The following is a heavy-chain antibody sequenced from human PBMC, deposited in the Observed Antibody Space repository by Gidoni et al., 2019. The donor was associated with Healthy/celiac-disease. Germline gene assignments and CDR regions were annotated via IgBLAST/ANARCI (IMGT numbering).Heavy chain of an antibody. J-gene: IGHJ4*02. CDR1: GYTFTSYG. V-gene: IGHV1-18*01. CDR3: ARDSSGHPTGDY. CDR2: ISAYNGNT. D-gene: IGHD3-22*01. Sequence: QVQLVQSGAEVKKPGASVKVSCKASGYTFTSYGISWVRQAHGQGLEWMGWISAYNGNTNYAQKLKVRVTMTTDTSTSTAYMDPRSLRSDDTAVYYCARDSSGHPTGDYWGQGTLVTFSS.